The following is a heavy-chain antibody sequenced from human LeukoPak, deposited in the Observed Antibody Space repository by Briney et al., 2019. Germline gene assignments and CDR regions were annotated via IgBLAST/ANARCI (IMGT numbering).Heavy chain of an antibody. J-gene: IGHJ4*02. CDR3: ARGSSQFDY. V-gene: IGHV4-34*01. CDR2: IYYSGST. CDR1: GGSFSGYY. Sequence: SETLSLTCAVYGGSFSGYYWSWIRQPPGKGLEWIGSIYYSGSTYYNPSLKSRVTISVDTSKNQFSLKLSSVTAADTAVYYCARGSSQFDYWGQGTLVTVSS. D-gene: IGHD3-10*01.